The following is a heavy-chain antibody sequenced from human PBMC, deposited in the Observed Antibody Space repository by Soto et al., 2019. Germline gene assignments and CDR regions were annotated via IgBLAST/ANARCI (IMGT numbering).Heavy chain of an antibody. D-gene: IGHD3-10*01. J-gene: IGHJ4*02. CDR1: GFPFSGYA. V-gene: IGHV3-23*01. CDR3: AKRRGSGGHFDY. Sequence: GGSRRLSCAASGFPFSGYAMGWVRQGPGKGLEWVAVVSIGGSTHYADSVRGRFTISRDNSKNTLSLQMNSLTAEDTAVYFCAKRRGSGGHFDYWGQGALVTFSS. CDR2: VSIGGST.